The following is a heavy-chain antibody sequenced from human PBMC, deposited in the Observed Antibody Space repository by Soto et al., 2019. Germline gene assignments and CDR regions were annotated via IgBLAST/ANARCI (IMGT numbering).Heavy chain of an antibody. CDR1: GFTFSSYW. Sequence: GGSLRLSCAASGFTFSSYWMHWVRQAPGKGLEWVSYINSSSSSTYYADSVKGRFTISRDNAKNSLYLQMNSLRAEDTAVYYCARDPGLEMADERYFDYWGQGTLVTVSS. CDR3: ARDPGLEMADERYFDY. CDR2: INSSSSST. V-gene: IGHV3-48*01. J-gene: IGHJ4*02. D-gene: IGHD4-17*01.